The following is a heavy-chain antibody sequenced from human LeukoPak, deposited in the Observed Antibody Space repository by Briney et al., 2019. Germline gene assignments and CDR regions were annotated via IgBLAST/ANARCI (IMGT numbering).Heavy chain of an antibody. CDR1: GFTFNGFA. CDR3: ARGCSSTSCYTGGTNDAFDI. CDR2: ISGTGSP. Sequence: GGSLRLSCATSGFTFNGFAMTWVRQAPGKGLEWVSAISGTGSPYYADSVSGRFIISRDSSKNTLYLQMNSLRAEDSAVYYCARGCSSTSCYTGGTNDAFDIWGQGTMVTVSS. J-gene: IGHJ3*02. D-gene: IGHD2-2*02. V-gene: IGHV3-23*01.